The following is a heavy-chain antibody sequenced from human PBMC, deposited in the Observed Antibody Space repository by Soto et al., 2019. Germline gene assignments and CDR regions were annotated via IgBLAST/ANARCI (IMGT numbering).Heavy chain of an antibody. J-gene: IGHJ4*02. CDR1: GGSISSTNYF. CDR3: ARWAVSGSQRFDY. Sequence: QLQLQESGPGLVKPSETLSLTCTVSGGSISSTNYFWGWIRQPPGKGLEWIGNIYYSGNTYHNPSLWSRVTIPLDTSKNHFSLKLNSVTAADTAVYYCARWAVSGSQRFDYWGQGTLVTVSS. D-gene: IGHD6-19*01. V-gene: IGHV4-39*02. CDR2: IYYSGNT.